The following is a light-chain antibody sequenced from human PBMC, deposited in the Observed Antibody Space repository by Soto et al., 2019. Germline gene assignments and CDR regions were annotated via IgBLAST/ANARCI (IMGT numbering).Light chain of an antibody. CDR1: QSVSSSY. J-gene: IGKJ3*01. Sequence: EIVLTQSPCTLSWSAGERATLSWRASQSVSSSYLAWYQQKHGQAPRLLIYGASSRATGIPDRFSGSGYGTDFTLTISRLETEDFAVYYCQQYGSSSFTFGPGTKVDIK. CDR2: GAS. V-gene: IGKV3-20*01. CDR3: QQYGSSSFT.